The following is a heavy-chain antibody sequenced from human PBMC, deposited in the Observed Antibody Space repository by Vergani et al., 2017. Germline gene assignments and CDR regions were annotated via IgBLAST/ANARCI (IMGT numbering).Heavy chain of an antibody. V-gene: IGHV4-61*01. D-gene: IGHD5-18*01. J-gene: IGHJ4*02. CDR1: GGSVSSGSYY. Sequence: QVQLQESGPGLVKPSETLSLTCTVSGGSVSSGSYYWSWIRQPPGKGLEWIGYIYYSGSTNYNPSLKSRVTISVDTSKNQFSLKLSSVTAADTAVYYCARWGYSYGYHYFDYWGQGTLVTVSS. CDR2: IYYSGST. CDR3: ARWGYSYGYHYFDY.